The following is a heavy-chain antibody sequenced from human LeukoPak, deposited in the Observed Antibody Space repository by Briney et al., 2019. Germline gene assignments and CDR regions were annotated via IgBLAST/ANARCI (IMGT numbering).Heavy chain of an antibody. J-gene: IGHJ4*02. CDR2: IYYSGST. Sequence: SETLSLTCTVSGGSISSRTYYWGWIRQPPGKGLEWIASIYYSGSTYYNPSLKSRVTISIDTSKNQFSLKLSSVTAADTAVYYCARLVGDATEPFDYWGRGTLVTVSS. D-gene: IGHD1-26*01. CDR1: GGSISSRTYY. V-gene: IGHV4-39*01. CDR3: ARLVGDATEPFDY.